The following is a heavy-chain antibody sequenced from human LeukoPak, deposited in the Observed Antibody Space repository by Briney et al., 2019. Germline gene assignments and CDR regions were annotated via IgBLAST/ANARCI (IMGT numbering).Heavy chain of an antibody. CDR1: GGTFSGYY. CDR2: INHSGST. J-gene: IGHJ4*02. D-gene: IGHD3-22*01. CDR3: ARVLPYYYDSRQRFFDD. Sequence: PSETLSLTCAVYGGTFSGYYWSWIRQPPGKGLEWIGEINHSGSTNYNPSLKSRVTISVATSKNQFSLKLSSVTAADTAVYYCARVLPYYYDSRQRFFDDWGQGTLVTVSS. V-gene: IGHV4-34*01.